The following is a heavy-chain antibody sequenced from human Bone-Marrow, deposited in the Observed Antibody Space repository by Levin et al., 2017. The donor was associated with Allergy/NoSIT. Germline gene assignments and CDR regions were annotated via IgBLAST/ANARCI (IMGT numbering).Heavy chain of an antibody. CDR3: GRNRPGDRRTY. CDR2: INSGSSFI. Sequence: ASVKVSCEGSGFTFSSYSLHWVRQAPGKGLEWVSSINSGSSFINYGDSVEGRFTVSRDNSKNLLYLQMNNLRLDDTAVYYCGRNRPGDRRTYWGQGTLVTVSS. J-gene: IGHJ4*02. D-gene: IGHD2-21*01. V-gene: IGHV3-21*01. CDR1: GFTFSSYS.